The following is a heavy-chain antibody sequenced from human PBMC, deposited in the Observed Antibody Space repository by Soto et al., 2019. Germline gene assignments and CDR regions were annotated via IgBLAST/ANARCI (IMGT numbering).Heavy chain of an antibody. CDR1: GYTFTSYA. D-gene: IGHD3-10*01. J-gene: IGHJ4*02. CDR2: INAGNGNT. Sequence: RASVKVSCKASGYTFTSYAMHWVRQAPGQRLEWMGWINAGNGNTKYSQKFQGRVTITRDTSASTAYMELSSLRSEDTAVYYCARDLLWSLDPSDYWGQGTLVTVSS. V-gene: IGHV1-3*01. CDR3: ARDLLWSLDPSDY.